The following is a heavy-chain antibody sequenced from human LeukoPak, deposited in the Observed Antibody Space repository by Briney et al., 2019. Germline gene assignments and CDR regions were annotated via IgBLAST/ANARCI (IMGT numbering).Heavy chain of an antibody. J-gene: IGHJ4*02. CDR1: GFTFSSYA. CDR2: ISGSGGST. V-gene: IGHV3-23*01. Sequence: SGGSLRLSCAASGFTFSSYAMTGVRQAPGKGLEWVSAISGSGGSTYYADSVKGRFTISRDNSKNTLYLQMNSLRAEDTAVYYCYIPYYDTSAYKGYWGQGTLVTVSS. CDR3: YIPYYDTSAYKGY. D-gene: IGHD3-22*01.